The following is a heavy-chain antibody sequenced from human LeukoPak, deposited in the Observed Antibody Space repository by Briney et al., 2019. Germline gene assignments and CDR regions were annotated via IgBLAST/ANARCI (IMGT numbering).Heavy chain of an antibody. J-gene: IGHJ5*02. CDR1: GFTFSSYA. CDR2: INHSGST. CDR3: ASSIAAAGAFDP. D-gene: IGHD6-13*01. V-gene: IGHV4-34*01. Sequence: PGGSLRLSCAASGFTFSSYAMSWVRQPPGKGLEWIGEINHSGSTNYNPSLKSRVTISVDTSKNQFSLKLSSVTAADTAVYYCASSIAAAGAFDPWGQGTLVTVSS.